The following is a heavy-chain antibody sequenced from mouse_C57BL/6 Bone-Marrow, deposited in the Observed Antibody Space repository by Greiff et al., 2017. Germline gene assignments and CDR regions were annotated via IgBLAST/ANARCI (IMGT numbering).Heavy chain of an antibody. J-gene: IGHJ2*01. V-gene: IGHV1-64*01. Sequence: QVQLQQPGAELVKPGASVKLSCKASGYTFTSYWMHWVKQRPGQGLEWIGMIHPNSGSTNYNEKFKSKATLTVDKSSSTAYMPLSSLTSEDSAVYYCARFSFYYGSYFDYWGQGTTLTVSS. CDR3: ARFSFYYGSYFDY. CDR2: IHPNSGST. CDR1: GYTFTSYW. D-gene: IGHD1-1*01.